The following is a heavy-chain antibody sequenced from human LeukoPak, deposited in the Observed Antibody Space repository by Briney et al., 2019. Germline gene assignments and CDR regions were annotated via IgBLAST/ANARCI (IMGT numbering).Heavy chain of an antibody. Sequence: ASVKVSCKASGYTFTSYGISWVRQAPGQGLEWMGWINPNSGGTNYAQKFQGRVTMTRDTSISTAYMELSRLRSDDTAVYYCARSNIAQYGERWFDPWGQGTLVTVSS. CDR1: GYTFTSYG. D-gene: IGHD3-10*01. V-gene: IGHV1-2*02. CDR3: ARSNIAQYGERWFDP. J-gene: IGHJ5*02. CDR2: INPNSGGT.